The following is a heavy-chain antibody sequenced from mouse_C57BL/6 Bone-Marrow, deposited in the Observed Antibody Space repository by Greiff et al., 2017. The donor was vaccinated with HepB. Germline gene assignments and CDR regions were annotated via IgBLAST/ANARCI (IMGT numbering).Heavy chain of an antibody. Sequence: QVQLQQPGTELVKPGASVKLSCKASGYTFTSYWMHWVKQRPGQGLEWIGNINPSNGGTNYNEKFKSKATLTVDKSSSTAYMQLSSLTSEDSAVYYCAREGYDGYYFAWVAYWGQGTLVTVSA. CDR3: AREGYDGYYFAWVAY. CDR1: GYTFTSYW. V-gene: IGHV1-53*01. CDR2: INPSNGGT. D-gene: IGHD2-3*01. J-gene: IGHJ3*01.